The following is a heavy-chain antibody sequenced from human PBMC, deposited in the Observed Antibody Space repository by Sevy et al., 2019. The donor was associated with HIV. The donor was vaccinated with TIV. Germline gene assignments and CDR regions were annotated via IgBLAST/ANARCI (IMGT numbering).Heavy chain of an antibody. V-gene: IGHV3-72*01. CDR3: STRAGIAAAGRFFDY. D-gene: IGHD6-13*01. CDR1: GFTFSDHY. Sequence: GGSLRLSCAASGFTFSDHYMEWVRQAPGKGLEWVGRTRNKADGYTTEYAASVKGRFTISRDDSENSLYLQMNSLKTVGTAVSYCSTRAGIAAAGRFFDYWGQGALVTVSS. J-gene: IGHJ4*02. CDR2: TRNKADGYTT.